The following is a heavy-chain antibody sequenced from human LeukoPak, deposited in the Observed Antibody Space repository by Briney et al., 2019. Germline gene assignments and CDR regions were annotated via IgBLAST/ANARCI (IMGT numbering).Heavy chain of an antibody. D-gene: IGHD3-22*01. CDR1: GGSISSYY. J-gene: IGHJ3*02. CDR3: AREYRETYYYDSSGHGAFDI. V-gene: IGHV4-4*07. Sequence: SETLSLTCTVSGGSISSYYWSWIRQPAGKGLEWIGRIYTSGSTNYNPSLKSRVTMSVDTSKNQFSLKLSSVTAADTAVYYCAREYRETYYYDSSGHGAFDIWGQGTMVTVSS. CDR2: IYTSGST.